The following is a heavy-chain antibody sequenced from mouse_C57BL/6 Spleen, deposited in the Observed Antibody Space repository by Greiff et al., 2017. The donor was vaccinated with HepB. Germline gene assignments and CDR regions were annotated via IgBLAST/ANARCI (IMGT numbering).Heavy chain of an antibody. CDR3: ARGVPGYFDY. CDR2: IYPSDSET. Sequence: QVQLKQPGAELVRPGSSVKLSCKASGYTFTSYWMDWVKQRPGQGLEWIGNIYPSDSETHYNQKFKDKATLTVDKSSSTAYMQLSSLTSEDSAVYYCARGVPGYFDYWGQGTTLTVSS. CDR1: GYTFTSYW. J-gene: IGHJ2*01. V-gene: IGHV1-61*01.